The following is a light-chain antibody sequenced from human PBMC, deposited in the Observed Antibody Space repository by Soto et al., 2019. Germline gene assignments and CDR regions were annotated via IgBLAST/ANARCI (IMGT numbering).Light chain of an antibody. CDR2: AAS. CDR3: QQYYSFPWT. J-gene: IGKJ1*01. Sequence: DIQMTQSPSYLSASVGDRVTITCRASQSISSYLNWYQQKPGKAPELLIYAASTLQSGVPSRFSGSGSGTDFTLTISCLQSEDFATYYCQQYYSFPWTFGQGTKVDI. CDR1: QSISSY. V-gene: IGKV1-39*01.